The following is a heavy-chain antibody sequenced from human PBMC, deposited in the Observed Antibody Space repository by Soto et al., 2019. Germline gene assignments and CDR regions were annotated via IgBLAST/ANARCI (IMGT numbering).Heavy chain of an antibody. CDR2: IYYSGST. CDR1: GGSISSYY. Sequence: SETLSLTCTVSGGSISSYYWSWIRQPPGKGLEWIGYIYYSGSTNHNPSLKSRVAISLDTSKNQFSLKLSSVTAADTAVYYCARLKAVTGAADWFDPWGQGTLVTVSS. J-gene: IGHJ5*02. D-gene: IGHD3-10*01. CDR3: ARLKAVTGAADWFDP. V-gene: IGHV4-59*08.